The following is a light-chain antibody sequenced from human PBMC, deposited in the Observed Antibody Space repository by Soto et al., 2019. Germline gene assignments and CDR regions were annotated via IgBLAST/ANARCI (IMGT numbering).Light chain of an antibody. J-gene: IGKJ3*01. CDR1: QSVSSS. CDR2: DAS. CDR3: QQRRTRPPQLT. V-gene: IGKV3-11*01. Sequence: EIVLTQSPDTLSLSPGERATLSCRASQSVSSSLAWYQQKPGQAPRLLIYDASNRATGIPARFSGSGSGTDFTLTISSLEPEDFAVYSCQQRRTRPPQLTFGPGTKVDIK.